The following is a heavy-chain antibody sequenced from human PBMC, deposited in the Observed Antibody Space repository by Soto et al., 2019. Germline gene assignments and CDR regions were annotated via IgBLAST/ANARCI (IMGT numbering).Heavy chain of an antibody. D-gene: IGHD3-9*01. V-gene: IGHV2-5*02. CDR1: GFSLSTSGVG. J-gene: IGHJ5*02. Sequence: QITLKESGPTLVKPTQTLTLTCTFSGFSLSTSGVGVGWIRQPPGKALEWLALIYWDDDKRYSPSLKSRLTITNDTSKNQVVLTMTNMDPVDTATYYCAHVLRYFDWYLGTVVDPWGQGTLVTVSS. CDR3: AHVLRYFDWYLGTVVDP. CDR2: IYWDDDK.